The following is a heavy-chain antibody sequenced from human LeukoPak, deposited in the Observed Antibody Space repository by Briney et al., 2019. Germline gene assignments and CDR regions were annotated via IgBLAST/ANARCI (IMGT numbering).Heavy chain of an antibody. J-gene: IGHJ4*02. V-gene: IGHV3-21*05. CDR1: GFTFSRYA. Sequence: GGSLRLSCAASGFTFSRYAMNWVRQAPGKGLEWVSYINTDSSDIHYADSVKGRFTISRDNARNTLYLQLSSLRAEDSAVYYCARDTFQPGLIDSWGQGTLVTVFS. CDR3: ARDTFQPGLIDS. CDR2: INTDSSDI. D-gene: IGHD2-2*01.